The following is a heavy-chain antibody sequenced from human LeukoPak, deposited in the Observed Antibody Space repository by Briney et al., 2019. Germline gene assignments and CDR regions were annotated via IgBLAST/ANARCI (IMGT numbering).Heavy chain of an antibody. J-gene: IGHJ4*02. D-gene: IGHD5-18*01. CDR3: AGRIQLSREYFDY. CDR1: GFTFSSYS. Sequence: GGSLRLSCAASGFTFSSYSMNWVRQAPGKGLEWVSYISSSSSTIYYADSVKGRFTISRDNAKNSLYLQMNSLRAEDTAVYYCAGRIQLSREYFDYWGQGTLVTVSS. CDR2: ISSSSSTI. V-gene: IGHV3-48*01.